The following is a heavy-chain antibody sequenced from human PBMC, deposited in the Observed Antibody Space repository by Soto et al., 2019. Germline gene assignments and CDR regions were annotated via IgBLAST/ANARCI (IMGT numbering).Heavy chain of an antibody. Sequence: GGSLRLSCAASGFTFSNYAMTWIRQAPGKGLEWVSVITGSGGGTYFVDSVKGRFTISRDNSKNTVYLQMNSLRAEDTAVYYCAKRPLTAAGFDYWGQGTLVTVSS. CDR1: GFTFSNYA. CDR3: AKRPLTAAGFDY. J-gene: IGHJ4*02. D-gene: IGHD6-13*01. V-gene: IGHV3-23*01. CDR2: ITGSGGGT.